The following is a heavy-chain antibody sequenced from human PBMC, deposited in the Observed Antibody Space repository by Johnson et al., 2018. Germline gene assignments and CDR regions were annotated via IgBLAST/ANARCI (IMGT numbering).Heavy chain of an antibody. Sequence: QVQLQESGPGLVKXSETLSLXCTVSGGSISSSSYYWGWIRQPPGKGLEWIGSIYYSGSTYYNPSLQSRFTISVDTSKNQFSLKLSSVTAADTAVYYCATGDSSGWYGDYYYYGMDVWGQGTTVTVSS. CDR1: GGSISSSSYY. V-gene: IGHV4-39*01. J-gene: IGHJ6*02. D-gene: IGHD6-19*01. CDR3: ATGDSSGWYGDYYYYGMDV. CDR2: IYYSGST.